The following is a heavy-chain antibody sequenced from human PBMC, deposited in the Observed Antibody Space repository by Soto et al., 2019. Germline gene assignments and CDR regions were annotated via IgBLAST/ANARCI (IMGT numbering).Heavy chain of an antibody. CDR1: GFTFSSYG. CDR3: VRDPGSGWTHYYYYGMDV. D-gene: IGHD6-19*01. Sequence: GGSLRLSCAASGFTFSSYGMHWVRQSPGKGLEWVAVISYDGSNKYYVDSVKGRFTISRDNSKNTLYLQMNSLRVEDTAVYYCVRDPGSGWTHYYYYGMDVWGQGTTVTVSS. J-gene: IGHJ6*02. CDR2: ISYDGSNK. V-gene: IGHV3-30-3*01.